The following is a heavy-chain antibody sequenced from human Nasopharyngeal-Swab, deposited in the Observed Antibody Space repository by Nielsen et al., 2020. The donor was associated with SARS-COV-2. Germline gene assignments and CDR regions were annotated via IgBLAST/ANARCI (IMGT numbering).Heavy chain of an antibody. V-gene: IGHV3-53*01. J-gene: IGHJ3*02. CDR3: ARDLGGRDPFDI. CDR1: GFTVSYNY. Sequence: GGSLRLSCATSGFTVSYNYMSWVRQAPGQGLECVSVIYGGGSTYYADSVKGRFTISRDSSKNTLYLHMNSLRADDTAVYYCARDLGGRDPFDIWGQGTMVTVSS. CDR2: IYGGGST. D-gene: IGHD1-26*01.